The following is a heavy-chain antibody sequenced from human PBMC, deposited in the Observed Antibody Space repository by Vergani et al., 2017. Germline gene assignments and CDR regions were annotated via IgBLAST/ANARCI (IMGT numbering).Heavy chain of an antibody. D-gene: IGHD6-19*01. V-gene: IGHV3-21*01. Sequence: EVQLVESGGGLVKPGGSLRLSCAASGFTFSSYSMNWVRQASGKGLEWVSSISSSSNYIYYADSVKGRFTISRDNAKNSLYLQMNSLRAEDTAVYYCARPIYSSVNLPGSPYFDYWGQGTLVTVSS. CDR3: ARPIYSSVNLPGSPYFDY. CDR1: GFTFSSYS. J-gene: IGHJ4*02. CDR2: ISSSSNYI.